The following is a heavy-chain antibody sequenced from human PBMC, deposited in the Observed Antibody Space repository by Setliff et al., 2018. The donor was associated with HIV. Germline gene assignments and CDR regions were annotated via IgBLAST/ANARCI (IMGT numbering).Heavy chain of an antibody. CDR2: IKSKVDGETT. J-gene: IGHJ5*02. Sequence: GGSLRLSCAASGFNFSSHTMNWIRQAPGKGLEWVARIKSKVDGETTDHAAPVKGRFTVSRDDSENTLYLQMNSLKTEDTGVYYCTTEGANSPAYHWGQGTLVTVSS. CDR3: TTEGANSPAYH. V-gene: IGHV3-15*05. CDR1: GFNFSSHT.